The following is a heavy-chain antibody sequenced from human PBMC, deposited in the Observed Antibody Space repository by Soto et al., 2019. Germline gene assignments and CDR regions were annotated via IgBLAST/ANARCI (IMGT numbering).Heavy chain of an antibody. J-gene: IGHJ5*02. CDR1: GDSMSSYY. Sequence: SETLSLTCTVSGDSMSSYYWSWIRQPPGKGLEWIAYIYYTGRTNCNPSLKSRVTISVDTSKNQFSLKLNSVTAADTAVYYCARMGGDRQTRFDPWGQGTLVTVSS. CDR3: ARMGGDRQTRFDP. D-gene: IGHD3-16*01. CDR2: IYYTGRT. V-gene: IGHV4-59*01.